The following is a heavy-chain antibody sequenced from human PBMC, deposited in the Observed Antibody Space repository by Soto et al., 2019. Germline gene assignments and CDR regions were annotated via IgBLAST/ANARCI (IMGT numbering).Heavy chain of an antibody. CDR2: ISAHNGNT. Sequence: QVHLVQSGAEVKKPGASVKVSCKGSGYTFTTYGITWVRQAPGQGLGWMGWISAHNGNTNYAQKLQGRVTVNRDPSSSTAYMELRSLRSDDTAVNYCARGRYGDYWGQGALVTVSS. D-gene: IGHD1-1*01. J-gene: IGHJ4*02. CDR3: ARGRYGDY. CDR1: GYTFTTYG. V-gene: IGHV1-18*01.